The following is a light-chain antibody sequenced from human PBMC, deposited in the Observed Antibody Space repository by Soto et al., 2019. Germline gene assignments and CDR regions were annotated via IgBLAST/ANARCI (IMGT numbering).Light chain of an antibody. CDR1: ESISRH. CDR2: AAS. Sequence: DIQLSQSPSSLSASVGDRVTITCRAAESISRHLNWYQQKPGRAPDLLIYAASTLQNGVPSRFTGSGSGTEFTLTITGLQLEDFATYYCQQDYSTLATFGQGTRLEIK. CDR3: QQDYSTLAT. V-gene: IGKV1-39*01. J-gene: IGKJ5*01.